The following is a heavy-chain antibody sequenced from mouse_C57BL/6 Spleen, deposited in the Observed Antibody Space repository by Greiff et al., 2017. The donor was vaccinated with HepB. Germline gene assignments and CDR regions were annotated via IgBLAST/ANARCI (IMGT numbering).Heavy chain of an antibody. Sequence: DVHLVESEGGLVQPGSSMKLSCTASGFTFSDYYMAWVRQVPEKGLEWVANINYDGSSTYYLDSLKSRFIISRDNAKNILYLQMSSLKSEDTATYYCARDRGYDYDWYFDVWGTGTTVTVSS. J-gene: IGHJ1*03. CDR1: GFTFSDYY. CDR3: ARDRGYDYDWYFDV. CDR2: INYDGSST. D-gene: IGHD2-4*01. V-gene: IGHV5-16*01.